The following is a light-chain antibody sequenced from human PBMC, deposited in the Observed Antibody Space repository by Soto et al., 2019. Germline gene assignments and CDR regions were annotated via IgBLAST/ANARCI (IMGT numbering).Light chain of an antibody. CDR2: HVT. CDR3: CSLTTSHTYV. J-gene: IGLJ1*01. CDR1: SSDIGHYDY. Sequence: QSALAQPASGSGSPGQSITISCTGTSSDIGHYDYVSWYQQHPGKAPKLMIYHVTYRPSGVSNRYSGSKSGNSASLTISGLQADDEADYYCCSLTTSHTYVFGSGTKVTLL. V-gene: IGLV2-14*03.